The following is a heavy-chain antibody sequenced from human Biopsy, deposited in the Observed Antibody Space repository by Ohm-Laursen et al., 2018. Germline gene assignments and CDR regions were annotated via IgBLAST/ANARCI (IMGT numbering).Heavy chain of an antibody. Sequence: SETLSLTCAVYGESFNGYYWSWIRQTPGKGLEWIGEINHSGRTNYNPPLKSQVTISVDTSKNQFSLKVRSVTAADTAVYYCVRGVDYYDPYHYYALDVWGQGTTVTVSS. V-gene: IGHV4-34*01. J-gene: IGHJ6*02. D-gene: IGHD3-22*01. CDR1: GESFNGYY. CDR3: VRGVDYYDPYHYYALDV. CDR2: INHSGRT.